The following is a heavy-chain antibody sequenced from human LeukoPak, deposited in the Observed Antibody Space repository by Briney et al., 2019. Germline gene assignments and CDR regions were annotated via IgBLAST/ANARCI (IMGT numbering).Heavy chain of an antibody. CDR3: AREVAAAGDAFDI. V-gene: IGHV6-1*01. J-gene: IGHJ3*02. D-gene: IGHD6-13*01. CDR2: TYYRSKWYT. Sequence: PSQTLSLTCAISGDTLSSNSAAWNWNRQSPSRGLEWLGRTYYRSKWYTDYALSEKSRITINPDTSKNQFSLQLSSVTPEDTAVYYCAREVAAAGDAFDIWGQGTMVTVSS. CDR1: GDTLSSNSAA.